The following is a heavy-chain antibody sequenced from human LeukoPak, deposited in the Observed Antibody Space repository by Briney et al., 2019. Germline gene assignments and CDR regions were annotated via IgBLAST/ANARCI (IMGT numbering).Heavy chain of an antibody. CDR1: GGSISSYY. CDR3: ARGRRFYYGSGSCFDY. CDR2: INHSGST. J-gene: IGHJ4*02. V-gene: IGHV4-34*01. D-gene: IGHD3-10*01. Sequence: SETLSLTCTVSGGSISSYYWSWIRQPPGKGLEWIGEINHSGSTNYNPSLKSRVTISVDTSKNQFSLKLSSVTAADTAVYYCARGRRFYYGSGSCFDYWGQGTLVTVSS.